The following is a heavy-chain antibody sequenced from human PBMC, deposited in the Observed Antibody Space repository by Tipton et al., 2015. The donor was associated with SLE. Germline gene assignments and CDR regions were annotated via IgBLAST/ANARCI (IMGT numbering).Heavy chain of an antibody. CDR1: GGSISSYY. Sequence: LRLSCTVSGGSISSYYWSWIRQPPGKGLEWIGYIYYSGSTNYNPSLKSRVTISVDTSKNQFSLKLSSVTAADTAVYYCAREGVSGYFDYWGQGTLVTVSS. D-gene: IGHD3-10*01. CDR2: IYYSGST. V-gene: IGHV4-59*12. J-gene: IGHJ4*02. CDR3: AREGVSGYFDY.